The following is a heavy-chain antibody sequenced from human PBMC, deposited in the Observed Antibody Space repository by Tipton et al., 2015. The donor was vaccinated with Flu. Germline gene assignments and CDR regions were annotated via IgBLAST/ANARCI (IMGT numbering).Heavy chain of an antibody. D-gene: IGHD2-2*02. CDR2: VWFDGGNR. Sequence: SLRLSCAASGFTFGSYGMHWVRQAPGKGLEWVATVWFDGGNRNFADSVKGRFTISRDNSKNTLFLQMNNLRAEDTAVYYCAKEVGYCSTTTCYKPFDYWGQGTLVTVSS. V-gene: IGHV3-33*06. CDR3: AKEVGYCSTTTCYKPFDY. CDR1: GFTFGSYG. J-gene: IGHJ4*02.